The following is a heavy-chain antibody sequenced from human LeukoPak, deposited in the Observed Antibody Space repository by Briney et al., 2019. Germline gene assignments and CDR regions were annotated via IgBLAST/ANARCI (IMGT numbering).Heavy chain of an antibody. CDR3: ASLGVAADYYFDY. CDR2: ISSSSSYI. Sequence: GSLRLSCAASGFTFSSYSMNWVRQAPGKGLEWVSSISSSSSYIYYADSVKGRFTISRDSAKNSLYLQMNSLRAEDTAVYYCASLGVAADYYFDYWGQGTQVTVSS. V-gene: IGHV3-21*01. D-gene: IGHD2-15*01. CDR1: GFTFSSYS. J-gene: IGHJ4*02.